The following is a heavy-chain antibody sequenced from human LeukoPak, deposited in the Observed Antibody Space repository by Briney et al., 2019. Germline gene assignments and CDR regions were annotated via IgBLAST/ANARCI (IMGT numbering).Heavy chain of an antibody. CDR2: IWYDGSNK. CDR1: GFIFSSYA. V-gene: IGHV3-33*01. CDR3: ARGLGYSYGYGIDY. J-gene: IGHJ4*02. Sequence: GRSLRLSCAASGFIFSSYAMHWVRQAPGKGPEWVAIIWYDGSNKYYTESVEGRFTISRDNSKNTLYLQMNSLRAEDTAVYSCARGLGYSYGYGIDYWGQGTLVIASS. D-gene: IGHD5-18*01.